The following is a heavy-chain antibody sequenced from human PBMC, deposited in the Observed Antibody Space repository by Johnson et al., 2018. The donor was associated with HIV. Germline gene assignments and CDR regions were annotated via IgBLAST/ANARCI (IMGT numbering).Heavy chain of an antibody. CDR2: IYSGGNT. J-gene: IGHJ3*02. V-gene: IGHV3-66*02. CDR3: ARDDLGNPFSSYDAFDI. Sequence: MQLVESGGGLVQPGGSLRLSCAASGFTVSSNYMTWVRQAPGKGLEWVSVIYSGGNTYYADSVKGRFTISRDNSKNTLYLQMNSLRAEDTAVYYCARDDLGNPFSSYDAFDIWGQGTMVTVS. D-gene: IGHD6-13*01. CDR1: GFTVSSNY.